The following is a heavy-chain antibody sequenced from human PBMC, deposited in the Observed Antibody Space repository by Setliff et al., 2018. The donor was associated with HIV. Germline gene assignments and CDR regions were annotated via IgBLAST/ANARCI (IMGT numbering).Heavy chain of an antibody. CDR3: ARGRSSGWYAGRSYYYYMDV. V-gene: IGHV1-18*04. CDR2: INAFNGNT. D-gene: IGHD6-19*01. Sequence: ASVKVSCKTSGYTFTGYHMHWVRQAPGQGLAWVGWINAFNGNTNYAQKFQGRVTMTTDTSTSTAYLELRSLRSDDTAVYYCARGRSSGWYAGRSYYYYMDVWGKGTTVTVSS. J-gene: IGHJ6*03. CDR1: GYTFTGYH.